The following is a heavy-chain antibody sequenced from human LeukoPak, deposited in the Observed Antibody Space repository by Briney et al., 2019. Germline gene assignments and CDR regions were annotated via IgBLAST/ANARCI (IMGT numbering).Heavy chain of an antibody. D-gene: IGHD4-17*01. CDR1: GFTFSSYA. CDR3: ARANRDYGDYVFAFDI. J-gene: IGHJ3*02. CDR2: ISGSGGST. V-gene: IGHV3-23*01. Sequence: GGSLRLSCAASGFTFSSYAMSWVRQAPGKGLEWVSAISGSGGSTYYADSVKGRFTISRDNAKNSLYLQMNSLRAEDTAVYYCARANRDYGDYVFAFDIWGQGTMVTVSS.